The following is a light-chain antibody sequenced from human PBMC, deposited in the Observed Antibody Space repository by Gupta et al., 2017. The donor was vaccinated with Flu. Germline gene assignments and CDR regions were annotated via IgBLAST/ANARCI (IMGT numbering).Light chain of an antibody. CDR2: EVS. V-gene: IGLV2-14*01. J-gene: IGLJ3*02. Sequence: QSALTQPASVSGSLGQSITISCTGTSSDVGGYNFVSWYQQHPGKAPKLIIYEVSNRPSGVSNRCSGSKSGNTASLTISGLQAEDEADYDCSSYTSSSSWVFGGGTKVTVL. CDR1: SSDVGGYNF. CDR3: SSYTSSSSWV.